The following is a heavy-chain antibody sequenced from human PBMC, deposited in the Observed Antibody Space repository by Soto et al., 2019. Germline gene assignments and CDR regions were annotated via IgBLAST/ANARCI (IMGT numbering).Heavy chain of an antibody. CDR3: ARVKRGAPLDAFDI. V-gene: IGHV4-59*01. J-gene: IGHJ3*02. D-gene: IGHD1-26*01. CDR2: IYYSGST. Sequence: PSLMIRHSSTVADGYSSSFYWRCILKTPGKGLEWIGYIYYSGSTNYNPSLKSRVTISVDTSKNQFSLKLSSVTAADTAVYYCARVKRGAPLDAFDIWGKGTMVTVS. CDR1: DGYSSSFY.